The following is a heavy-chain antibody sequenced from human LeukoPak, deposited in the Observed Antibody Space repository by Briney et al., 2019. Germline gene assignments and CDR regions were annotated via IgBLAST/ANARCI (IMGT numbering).Heavy chain of an antibody. J-gene: IGHJ4*02. Sequence: GGSLRLSCAASGFTFSSYGMHWVRQAPGKGLEWVAVISYDGSNKYYADSVKGRFTISRDNSKNTLYLQMNSLRAEDTAVYYCAKGYCSGGSCAQFDYWGQGTLVTVSS. V-gene: IGHV3-30*18. CDR3: AKGYCSGGSCAQFDY. D-gene: IGHD2-15*01. CDR2: ISYDGSNK. CDR1: GFTFSSYG.